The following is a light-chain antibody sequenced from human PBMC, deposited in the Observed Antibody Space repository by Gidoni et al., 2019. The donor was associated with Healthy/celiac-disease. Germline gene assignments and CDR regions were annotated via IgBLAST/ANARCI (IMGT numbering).Light chain of an antibody. V-gene: IGKV1-5*01. CDR1: QSISSW. J-gene: IGKJ2*01. Sequence: DIQMTQSPSTLSASVGDRVTITCRASQSISSWLAWYQQKPGKAPKLLIYDASSLESGVPSRFSGSGSRTEFTLTISSLQPDDFATYYCQQYNSYGTFGQGTKLEIK. CDR3: QQYNSYGT. CDR2: DAS.